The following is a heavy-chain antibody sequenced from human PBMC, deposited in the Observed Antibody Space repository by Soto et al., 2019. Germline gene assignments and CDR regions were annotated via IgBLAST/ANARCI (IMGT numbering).Heavy chain of an antibody. J-gene: IGHJ6*02. V-gene: IGHV1-18*01. CDR2: ISAYNGNT. CDR3: ARDVAYYDFWSGREDYYGMDV. Sequence: GASVKVSCKASGYTFTSYGISWVRQAPGQGLEWMGWISAYNGNTNYAQKLQGRVTMTTDTSTSTAYMELRSLRSDDTAVYYCARDVAYYDFWSGREDYYGMDVWGQGTTVTVSS. CDR1: GYTFTSYG. D-gene: IGHD3-3*01.